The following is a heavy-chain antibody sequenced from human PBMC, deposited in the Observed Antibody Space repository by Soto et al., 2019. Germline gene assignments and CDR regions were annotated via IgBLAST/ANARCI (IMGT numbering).Heavy chain of an antibody. D-gene: IGHD6-13*01. V-gene: IGHV4-34*01. CDR3: ARVQAYSSSWDYYYYGMDV. Sequence: SETLSLTCAVYGGSLSGYYWSLIRQPPGKGLEWIGEINHSGSTNYNPTLKSRVTISVDTSNNQFSLQLISVTAADTAVYYCARVQAYSSSWDYYYYGMDVWGQGTTVTVSS. CDR2: INHSGST. CDR1: GGSLSGYY. J-gene: IGHJ6*02.